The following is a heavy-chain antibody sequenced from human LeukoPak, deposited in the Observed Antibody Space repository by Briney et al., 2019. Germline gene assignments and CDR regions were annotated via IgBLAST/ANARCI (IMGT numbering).Heavy chain of an antibody. CDR1: RGSVSHYY. Sequence: SETLSLTCSVSRGSVSHYYWTRIRHPPGKGLEWIGYIYSSGTTNYNPSFKSRVTMSVDTSKNQFSLKLTSVTAADTAVYYCARQGSGPLSWPFDSWSQGTLVTVSS. D-gene: IGHD6-19*01. CDR3: ARQGSGPLSWPFDS. V-gene: IGHV4-59*02. CDR2: IYSSGTT. J-gene: IGHJ4*02.